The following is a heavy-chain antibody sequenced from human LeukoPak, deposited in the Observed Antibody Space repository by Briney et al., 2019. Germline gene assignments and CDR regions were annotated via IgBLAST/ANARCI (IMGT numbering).Heavy chain of an antibody. CDR3: ARQEAMALNPFDY. Sequence: GESLKISCKGSGYSFTSYWIGWVRQMPGKGLEWMGIIYPGDSDTRYSPSFQGQVTISADKSISTAYLRWSSLKASDTAMYYCARQEAMALNPFDYWGQGTLVTVSS. CDR1: GYSFTSYW. D-gene: IGHD5-24*01. V-gene: IGHV5-51*01. J-gene: IGHJ4*02. CDR2: IYPGDSDT.